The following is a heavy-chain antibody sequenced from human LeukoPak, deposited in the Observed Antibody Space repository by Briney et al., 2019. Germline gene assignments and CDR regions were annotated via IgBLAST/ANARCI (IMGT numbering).Heavy chain of an antibody. CDR2: SYYSGST. CDR3: ARLADCSSTRCHDY. V-gene: IGHV4-39*01. D-gene: IGHD2-2*01. CDR1: GGSISSRTYY. Sequence: SETLSLTCTVSGGSISSRTYYWGWIRQPPRKELEWIGSSYYSGSTYYNPSLKSRVTVSVDTSKNQFSLKLRSVTAADTAVYYCARLADCSSTRCHDYWGQGTLVTVSS. J-gene: IGHJ4*02.